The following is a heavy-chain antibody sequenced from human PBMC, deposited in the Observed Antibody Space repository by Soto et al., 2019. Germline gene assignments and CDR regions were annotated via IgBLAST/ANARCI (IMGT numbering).Heavy chain of an antibody. V-gene: IGHV3-21*01. D-gene: IGHD2-21*02. J-gene: IGHJ6*02. Sequence: GGSLGLSCAAYGFSFSSYSMKWVRQAPGKGLEWVSSISSSSSYIYYADSVKGRFTISRDNAKNSLYLQMNSLRAEDTAVYYCARDVAYCGGDCYYYYYGMDVWGQGTTVTVSS. CDR1: GFSFSSYS. CDR3: ARDVAYCGGDCYYYYYGMDV. CDR2: ISSSSSYI.